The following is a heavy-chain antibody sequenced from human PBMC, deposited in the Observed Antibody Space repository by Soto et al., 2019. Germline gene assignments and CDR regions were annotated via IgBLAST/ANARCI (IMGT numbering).Heavy chain of an antibody. J-gene: IGHJ4*02. CDR2: LAYKGTT. CDR3: ARSNFWYYNETGGYYRFDN. V-gene: IGHV4-39*01. Sequence: SETLSLTCSVSGGSISSSGSYWGWIRQPPGKGLEWIGSLAYKGTTYYNPSLKSRVTISVDTTKNQFSLKLSSVPAADTAVFYCARSNFWYYNETGGYYRFDNWGQGTLVTVSS. CDR1: GGSISSSGSY. D-gene: IGHD3-22*01.